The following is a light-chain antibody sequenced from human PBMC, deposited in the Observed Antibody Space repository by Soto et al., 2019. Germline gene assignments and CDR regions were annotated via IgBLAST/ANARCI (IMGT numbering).Light chain of an antibody. CDR2: GAS. Sequence: DIQMTQSPSSMSASVGDRVTITCRTSQSIRNDLAWYQQKPGKAPKRLMYGASALQSGVPSRFSGSGAGTEFNLTIISLQPEDFANYYCLHQNSYLALSFGGGTRVEIK. J-gene: IGKJ4*01. V-gene: IGKV1-17*01. CDR1: QSIRND. CDR3: LHQNSYLALS.